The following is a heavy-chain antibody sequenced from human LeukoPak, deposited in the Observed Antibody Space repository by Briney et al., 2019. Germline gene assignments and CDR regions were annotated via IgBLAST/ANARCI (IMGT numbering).Heavy chain of an antibody. J-gene: IGHJ4*02. CDR2: IRTTAEGAKYA. Sequence: GESLRLACATSGFSFTDYSMNWVRQAPGKGLDWISSIRTTAEGAKYAYYADSVNGRVTISRDDGKNTLYLHMNSLRDDDTAVYQAENGKRDAFDYWGQGILVTVSS. CDR3: ENGKRDAFDY. CDR1: GFSFTDYS. D-gene: IGHD5-24*01. V-gene: IGHV3-48*02.